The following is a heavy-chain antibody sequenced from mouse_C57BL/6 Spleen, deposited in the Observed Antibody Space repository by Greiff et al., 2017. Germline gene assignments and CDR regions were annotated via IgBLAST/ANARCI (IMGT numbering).Heavy chain of an antibody. Sequence: QVQLQQPGAELVKPGASVKLSCKASGYTFTSYWMHWVKQRPGQGLEWIGMIHPNSGSTNYNEKFKSKATLTVDKSSSTAYMQLSSLTSEDSAVYYWARDGVLRWYFDVWGTGTTGTVSA. CDR3: ARDGVLRWYFDV. D-gene: IGHD1-1*01. J-gene: IGHJ1*03. V-gene: IGHV1-64*01. CDR2: IHPNSGST. CDR1: GYTFTSYW.